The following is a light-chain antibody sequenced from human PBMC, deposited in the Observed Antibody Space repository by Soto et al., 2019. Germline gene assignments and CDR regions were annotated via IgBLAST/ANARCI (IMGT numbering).Light chain of an antibody. CDR1: QSISSW. CDR2: KPS. CDR3: QQYKSFSLT. Sequence: DIQMTQAPSTLSAAVGDRVTITCRASQSISSWLAWYQQKPGKAPKLLIYKPSNLESGVPSRFSGSGSGTEFSLTISSLQPDDFATYYCQQYKSFSLTFGGGTRVEVK. J-gene: IGKJ4*01. V-gene: IGKV1-5*03.